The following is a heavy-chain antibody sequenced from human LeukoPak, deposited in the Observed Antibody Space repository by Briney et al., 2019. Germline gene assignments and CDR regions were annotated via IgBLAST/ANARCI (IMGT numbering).Heavy chain of an antibody. V-gene: IGHV3-66*01. CDR3: AKDLSVGTSGYYFTYFDY. D-gene: IGHD3-22*01. Sequence: GGSLRLSCAASGFTVSSNYMSWVRQAPGKGLEWVSVIYSGGSTYYADSVKGRFSISRDNSKNTLYLQMNSLRAEDTAVYYCAKDLSVGTSGYYFTYFDYWGQGTLVTVSS. CDR1: GFTVSSNY. CDR2: IYSGGST. J-gene: IGHJ4*02.